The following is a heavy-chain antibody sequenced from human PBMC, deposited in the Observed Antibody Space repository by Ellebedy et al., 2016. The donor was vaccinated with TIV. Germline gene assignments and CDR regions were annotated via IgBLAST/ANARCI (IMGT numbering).Heavy chain of an antibody. J-gene: IGHJ4*02. D-gene: IGHD2-2*01. V-gene: IGHV3-23*01. CDR1: RVTFSSFA. CDR3: AKDRVVVEPAAIFDC. CDR2: VSGSGDRT. Sequence: GESLKISCAASRVTFSSFAMSWVRQAPGKGLKWVSAVSGSGDRTYYADSVKGRFTISRDNSKNTLYLQMNSLRAEDTAVYYCAKDRVVVEPAAIFDCWGQGTLVTVSS.